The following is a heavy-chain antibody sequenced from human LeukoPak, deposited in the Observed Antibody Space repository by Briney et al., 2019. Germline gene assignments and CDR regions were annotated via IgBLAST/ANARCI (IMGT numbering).Heavy chain of an antibody. Sequence: ASVKVSCKASGYTFTSYGISWVRQAPGQGLEWMGWISAYNGNTNYAQKLQGRVTMTTDTSTSTAYMELRSLRSDDTAVYYCARDCSGGSCYPYYFDYWGQGTLVTVSS. V-gene: IGHV1-18*01. CDR1: GYTFTSYG. J-gene: IGHJ4*02. CDR3: ARDCSGGSCYPYYFDY. CDR2: ISAYNGNT. D-gene: IGHD2-15*01.